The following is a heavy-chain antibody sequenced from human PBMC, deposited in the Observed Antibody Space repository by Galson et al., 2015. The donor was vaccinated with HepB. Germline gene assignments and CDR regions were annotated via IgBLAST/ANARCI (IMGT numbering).Heavy chain of an antibody. CDR2: INHSGST. CDR3: ATYCSSTSSLYRTGGWFDP. V-gene: IGHV4-34*01. J-gene: IGHJ5*02. D-gene: IGHD2-2*02. CDR1: GGSFSGYY. Sequence: SETLSLTCAVYGGSFSGYYWSWIRQPPGKGLEWIGEINHSGSTNYNPSLKSRVTISVDTSKNQFSLKLSSVTAADTAVYYCATYCSSTSSLYRTGGWFDPWGQGTLVTVSS.